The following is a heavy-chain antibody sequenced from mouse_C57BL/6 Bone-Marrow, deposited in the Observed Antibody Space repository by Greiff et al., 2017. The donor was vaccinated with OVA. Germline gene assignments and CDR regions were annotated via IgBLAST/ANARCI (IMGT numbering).Heavy chain of an antibody. CDR1: GYTFTSYW. CDR2: IDPSDSYT. CDR3: DPYGYDGGTWFAY. J-gene: IGHJ3*01. V-gene: IGHV1-50*01. Sequence: QVQLQQPGAELVKPGASVKLSCKASGYTFTSYWMQWVNQRPGQGLEWIGEIDPSDSYTNYNQKFKGQATLTVDKSSSTVYMQLSSLTSEDSAFYYCDPYGYDGGTWFAYWGQGTLVTVSA. D-gene: IGHD2-2*01.